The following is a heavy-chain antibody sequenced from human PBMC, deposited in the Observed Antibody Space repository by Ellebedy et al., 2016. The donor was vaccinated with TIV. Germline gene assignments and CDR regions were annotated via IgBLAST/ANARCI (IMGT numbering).Heavy chain of an antibody. CDR2: VHHSGTT. V-gene: IGHV4-31*03. D-gene: IGHD3-10*01. J-gene: IGHJ4*02. Sequence: MPSETLSLTCTVSGGSISSGGNYWSWIRQHAGRGLEWVGYVHHSGTTYYNPSLKSRVSMSVDPSKNHFSLSLTSVTAADTAVYYCARGFRRFGESDFDYWGQGTQVTVSS. CDR1: GGSISSGGNY. CDR3: ARGFRRFGESDFDY.